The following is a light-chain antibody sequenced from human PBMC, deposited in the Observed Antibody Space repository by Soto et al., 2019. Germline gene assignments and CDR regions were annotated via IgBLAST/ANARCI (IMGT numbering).Light chain of an antibody. J-gene: IGKJ5*01. V-gene: IGKV3-15*01. CDR3: QQYDNWPPAT. CDR1: QSISSN. CDR2: GAS. Sequence: EIWMTQSPATLSVSPWEIATLSCSASQSISSNLAWYQQKLGQAPRLLIYGASTRATGIPARFSGSGSGTEFTLTISSLQSEDFAIYYCQQYDNWPPATFGQGTRLEIK.